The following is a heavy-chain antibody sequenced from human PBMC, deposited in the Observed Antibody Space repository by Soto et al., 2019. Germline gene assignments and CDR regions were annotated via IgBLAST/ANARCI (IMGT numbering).Heavy chain of an antibody. CDR3: AAKGQQHLGYYNGMDV. V-gene: IGHV1-58*01. CDR2: IVVGSCNT. J-gene: IGHJ6*02. D-gene: IGHD6-13*01. Sequence: SXKVSFKASGFTXTSSAVQLVRQARGQRLEWIGWIVVGSCNTIYAQKFQGIVNITRELSTSTAYMELNSLRSEETAVYYCAAKGQQHLGYYNGMDVWGQGTTVTVSS. CDR1: GFTXTSSA.